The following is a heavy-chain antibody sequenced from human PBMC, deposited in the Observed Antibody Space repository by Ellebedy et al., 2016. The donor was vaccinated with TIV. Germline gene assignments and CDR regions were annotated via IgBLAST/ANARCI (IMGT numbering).Heavy chain of an antibody. CDR2: ISSSGTTK. D-gene: IGHD2-15*01. V-gene: IGHV3-48*03. CDR3: TAAHYYFYVKDV. CDR1: GFTFSSFD. J-gene: IGHJ6*02. Sequence: PGGSLRLSCAASGFTFSSFDFNWVRQSPGKGLEWVSYISSSGTTKYYADSVTGRFTIARDNAKNSLYLQMNSLRAEDTAIYYCTAAHYYFYVKDVWGQGTRVTVSS.